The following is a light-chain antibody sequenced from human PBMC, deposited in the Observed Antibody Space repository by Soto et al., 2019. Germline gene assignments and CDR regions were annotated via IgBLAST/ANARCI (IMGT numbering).Light chain of an antibody. V-gene: IGKV3-11*01. J-gene: IGKJ1*01. CDR1: QSVSSY. CDR3: QQRSNWLST. CDR2: DAS. Sequence: EIVLTQSPATLSLSPGERATLSCRASQSVSSYLAWYQQKPGQAPRLLIYDASNRATGIPARFSGSGSGAEFTLPISSLEPEDFAVYYCQQRSNWLSTFGQGTKVEIK.